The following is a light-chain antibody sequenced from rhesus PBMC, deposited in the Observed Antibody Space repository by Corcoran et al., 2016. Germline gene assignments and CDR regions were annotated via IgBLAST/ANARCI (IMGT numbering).Light chain of an antibody. CDR2: GAS. V-gene: IGKV1S9*01. CDR3: QQGYSYPWT. Sequence: DIQMTQSPSSLSASVGDRVTIACQASQSLSNFLSWYQQKAGKTPKLLIYGASRLQSGIPSRFSGSGSWTDFTLTISSLQPEDFATYYCQQGYSYPWTFGQGTRVEIK. J-gene: IGKJ1*01. CDR1: QSLSNF.